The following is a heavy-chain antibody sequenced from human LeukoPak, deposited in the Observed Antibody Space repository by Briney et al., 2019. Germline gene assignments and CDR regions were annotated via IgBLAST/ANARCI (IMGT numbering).Heavy chain of an antibody. Sequence: PGGSLRLSCAASGFTFSNYGMHWVRQAPGKGLEWVALIWYDGSNKYYADSVEGRFTISRDNSKNTLYLQTNSLRAEDTAVYYCARDRGYNYAHHLDYWGQGTLVTVSS. D-gene: IGHD5-18*01. J-gene: IGHJ4*02. CDR1: GFTFSNYG. CDR3: ARDRGYNYAHHLDY. V-gene: IGHV3-33*01. CDR2: IWYDGSNK.